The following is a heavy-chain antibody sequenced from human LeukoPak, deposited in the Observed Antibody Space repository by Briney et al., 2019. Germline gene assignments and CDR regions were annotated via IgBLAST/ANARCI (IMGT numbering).Heavy chain of an antibody. D-gene: IGHD3-22*01. CDR2: ISSSGSTT. J-gene: IGHJ5*02. Sequence: QTGGSLRLSCAASGFTFSSYEMNWVRQAPGKGLEWVSYISSSGSTTYYADSVKGRFTISRDNSKNTLYLQMNSLRAEDTAVYYCAKARSTMIVVVINWFDPWGQGTLVTVSS. CDR1: GFTFSSYE. CDR3: AKARSTMIVVVINWFDP. V-gene: IGHV3-48*03.